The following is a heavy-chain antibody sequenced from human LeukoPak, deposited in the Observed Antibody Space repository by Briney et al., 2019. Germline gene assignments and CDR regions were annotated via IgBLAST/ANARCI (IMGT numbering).Heavy chain of an antibody. J-gene: IGHJ5*02. Sequence: SETLSLTCTVSGGSISNYYWSWIRQPPGKGLEWIGYVYYSGSTNYNPSLKSRVTISVDTSKNQFSLKLGSVTAADTAVYYCARDLGYSDGWFDPWGQGTLVTVSS. D-gene: IGHD1-26*01. CDR2: VYYSGST. CDR1: GGSISNYY. CDR3: ARDLGYSDGWFDP. V-gene: IGHV4-59*01.